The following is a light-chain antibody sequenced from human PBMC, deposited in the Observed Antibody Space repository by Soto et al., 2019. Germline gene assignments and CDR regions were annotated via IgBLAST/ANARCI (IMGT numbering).Light chain of an antibody. CDR2: EVS. CDR3: SSYTSSSTGV. Sequence: QSALTQPASVSGSPGQSITISCTGTSSDVGGYNYVSWYQQHPGKAPKLMIYEVSNRPSGDSNRFSGSKSGNTASLTISGLQAEDEADYYCSSYTSSSTGVFGGGTKLTVL. CDR1: SSDVGGYNY. J-gene: IGLJ3*02. V-gene: IGLV2-14*01.